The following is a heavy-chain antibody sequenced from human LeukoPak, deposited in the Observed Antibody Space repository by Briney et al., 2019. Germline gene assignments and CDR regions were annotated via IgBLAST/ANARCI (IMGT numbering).Heavy chain of an antibody. Sequence: GGSLRLSCAASGFIFSNFGMHWVRQAPGERLEWVAFIRYDGTNKYSADSVKGRFTISRDNSNNTLYLQMSRLRTEDTAVYYCVKSLTWGVFDTWGQGTLVTVSS. CDR2: IRYDGTNK. CDR3: VKSLTWGVFDT. V-gene: IGHV3-30*02. D-gene: IGHD3-10*01. J-gene: IGHJ5*02. CDR1: GFIFSNFG.